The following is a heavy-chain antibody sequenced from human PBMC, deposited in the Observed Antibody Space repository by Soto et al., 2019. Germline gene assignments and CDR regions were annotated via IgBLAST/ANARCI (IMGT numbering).Heavy chain of an antibody. CDR3: ARDLQRNWYQYVPYYFDY. CDR2: IIPILGIA. CDR1: GGTFSSYT. Sequence: VQLVQSGAEVKKPGSSVKVSCKASGGTFSSYTISWVRQAPGQGLEWMGRIIPILGIANYAQKFQGRVTITADKSTSTAYMELSSLRSEDTAVYYCARDLQRNWYQYVPYYFDYWGQGTLVTVSS. V-gene: IGHV1-69*08. J-gene: IGHJ4*02. D-gene: IGHD2-2*01.